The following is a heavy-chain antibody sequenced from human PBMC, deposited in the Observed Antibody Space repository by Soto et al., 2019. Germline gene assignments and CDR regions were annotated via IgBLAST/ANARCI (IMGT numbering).Heavy chain of an antibody. Sequence: EVQLLESGGGLVQPGGSLRLSCAASGFTFSSYAMSWVRQAPGKGLEWVSAISGSGGSTYYADSVKGRFTISRDNSKNTLYLQMNSLRAEDTAVYSCAKDLEASSGYYLYWGQGPLVTVSS. CDR1: GFTFSSYA. D-gene: IGHD3-22*01. CDR2: ISGSGGST. J-gene: IGHJ4*02. CDR3: AKDLEASSGYYLY. V-gene: IGHV3-23*01.